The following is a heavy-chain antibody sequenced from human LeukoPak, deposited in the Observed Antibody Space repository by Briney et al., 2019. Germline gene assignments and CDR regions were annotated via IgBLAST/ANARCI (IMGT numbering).Heavy chain of an antibody. D-gene: IGHD1-26*01. CDR3: ARTVSKWELLPIXX. CDR1: RDTFSSYA. Sequence: GASVKVSCKASRDTFSSYAISWVRQAPGQGLEWMGGIIPIFGTANYEQKIQGRVTITTDESTSTAYMELSSLRSEDTAVYYRARTVSKWELLPIXXWGXGTLVT. V-gene: IGHV1-69*05. J-gene: IGHJ4*02. CDR2: IIPIFGTA.